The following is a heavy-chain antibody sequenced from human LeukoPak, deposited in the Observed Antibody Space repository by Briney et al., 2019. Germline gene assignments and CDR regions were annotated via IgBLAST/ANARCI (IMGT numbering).Heavy chain of an antibody. J-gene: IGHJ6*02. CDR1: GFTFSSYS. V-gene: IGHV3-48*01. CDR2: ISSSSSTI. CDR3: ARDQKAGEDYGMDV. Sequence: GGSLRLACAASGFTFSSYSMNWVRQAPGKGLEWVSYISSSSSTIYYADSVKGRFTISGDNAKNSLYLQMNSLRAEDTAVYYCARDQKAGEDYGMDVWGQGTTVTVSS. D-gene: IGHD3-16*01.